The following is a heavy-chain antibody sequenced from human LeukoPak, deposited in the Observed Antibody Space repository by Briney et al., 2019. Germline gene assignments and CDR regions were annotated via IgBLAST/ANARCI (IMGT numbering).Heavy chain of an antibody. Sequence: SETLSLTCTVSGGSIGSYYWSWIRQPPGKGLEWIGYIYYSGSTKYNPSLNSRVTISLDTSKNQFSLKLTSVTAADTAVYYCARSPAFGGLWGQGTLVTVSS. D-gene: IGHD3-16*01. CDR1: GGSIGSYY. J-gene: IGHJ4*02. CDR2: IYYSGST. V-gene: IGHV4-59*01. CDR3: ARSPAFGGL.